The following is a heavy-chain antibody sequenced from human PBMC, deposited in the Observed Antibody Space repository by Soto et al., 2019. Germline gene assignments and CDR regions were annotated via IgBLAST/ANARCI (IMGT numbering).Heavy chain of an antibody. CDR3: AASIFYYGMDV. V-gene: IGHV5-51*01. J-gene: IGHJ6*02. CDR2: IYPGDSDT. CDR1: GYTFTNYW. Sequence: GESLKISCKGSGYTFTNYWIGWVRQMPGKGPEWMGIIYPGDSDTKYNPSFQGQVTISADKSITTTYLQCSSLKASDTAIYYCAASIFYYGMDVWGQGTTVTVS.